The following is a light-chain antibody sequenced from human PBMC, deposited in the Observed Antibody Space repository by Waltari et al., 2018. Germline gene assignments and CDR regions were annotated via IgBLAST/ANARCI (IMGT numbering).Light chain of an antibody. CDR2: DVT. Sequence: QSALTQPRSVSGSPGQSVTISRTGTSSDVGGSDSVSWYQQHPGKAPKLMIYDVTKRPSGVPDRFSGSKSGNTASLTISGLQVEDEADYYCCSYAGSSVLFGGGTKLTVL. J-gene: IGLJ2*01. CDR3: CSYAGSSVL. CDR1: SSDVGGSDS. V-gene: IGLV2-11*01.